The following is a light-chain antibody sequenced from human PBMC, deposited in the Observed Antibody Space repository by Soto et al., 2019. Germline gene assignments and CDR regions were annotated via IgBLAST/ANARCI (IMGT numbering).Light chain of an antibody. CDR2: GAS. CDR1: QSVSSN. CDR3: QQYNNWPPVT. Sequence: EIVMTQSPATLSVSPGERATLSCRASQSVSSNLAWYQQKPGQAPRLLIYGASTRATGIPARFSGSESGTEFTLTVSSLQSEDFAVYYCQQYNNWPPVTFGQGTRLDIK. V-gene: IGKV3-15*01. J-gene: IGKJ5*01.